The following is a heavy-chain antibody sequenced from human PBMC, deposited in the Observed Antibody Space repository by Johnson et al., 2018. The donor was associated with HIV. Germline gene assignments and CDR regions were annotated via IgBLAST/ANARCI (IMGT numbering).Heavy chain of an antibody. D-gene: IGHD1-1*01. V-gene: IGHV3-30*03. CDR1: GLNFSDYG. CDR2: ISFDGSNK. J-gene: IGHJ3*02. Sequence: QVQLVESGGGVVQPGKSVRLSCAASGLNFSDYGMHWVRQAPGKGLEWVAVISFDGSNKYYADSVKGRFTISRDNSKNTLYLQMNSLRAEDTAVYYCARGGNEIDAFDIWGQGTMVTVSS. CDR3: ARGGNEIDAFDI.